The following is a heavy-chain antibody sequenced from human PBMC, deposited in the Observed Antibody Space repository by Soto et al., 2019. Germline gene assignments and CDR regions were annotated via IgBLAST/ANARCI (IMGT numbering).Heavy chain of an antibody. D-gene: IGHD2-2*01. Sequence: QVQLQESGPGLVKPSGTLSLTCAVSGGSIRGHYWWSWVRQSPEKGLEWIGETYHGGATYYNPSLKSRATLSTDESKNQLSLKLSSVTAADTAIYYCAHQTISFTLDVWGQGTTVTVSS. CDR3: AHQTISFTLDV. CDR2: TYHGGAT. J-gene: IGHJ6*02. CDR1: GGSIRGHYW. V-gene: IGHV4-4*02.